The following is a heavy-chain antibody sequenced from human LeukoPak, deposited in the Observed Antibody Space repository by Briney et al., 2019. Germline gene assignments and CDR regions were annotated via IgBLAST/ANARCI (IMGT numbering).Heavy chain of an antibody. V-gene: IGHV3-7*01. CDR2: IKQDGSEK. CDR1: GFTFSSYW. D-gene: IGHD1/OR15-1a*01. CDR3: ARHPNNYYFDY. Sequence: GGSLRLSCAASGFTFSSYWMSWVRQAPGKGLEWVANIKQDGSEKYYVDSVKGRFTISRDNAKNSLYLQMDSLRAEDTAVYYCARHPNNYYFDYWGQGTLVTVSS. J-gene: IGHJ4*02.